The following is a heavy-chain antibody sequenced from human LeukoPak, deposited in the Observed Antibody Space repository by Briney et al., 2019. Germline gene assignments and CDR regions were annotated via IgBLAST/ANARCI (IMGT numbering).Heavy chain of an antibody. V-gene: IGHV4-61*02. CDR2: IYIRGST. CDR1: GGSISSGSYY. Sequence: SETLSLTCTVSGGSISSGSYYWSWIRQPAGKGLEWIGRIYIRGSTSYNPALKSRVTISVDTSKNQFSLKLSSVTAADTAVYYCARMVESTVTIAFENWFDPWGQGTLVTVSS. CDR3: ARMVESTVTIAFENWFDP. D-gene: IGHD4-11*01. J-gene: IGHJ5*02.